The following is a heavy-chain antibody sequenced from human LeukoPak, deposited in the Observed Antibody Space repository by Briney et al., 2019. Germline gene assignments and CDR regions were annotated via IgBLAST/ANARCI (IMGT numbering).Heavy chain of an antibody. CDR2: IRQDGSEK. CDR3: ARRAPSRDFDD. J-gene: IGHJ4*02. Sequence: GRSLRLSCTASGFTFCDYAMSWVRQPPGKGLEWVANIRQDGSEKYYVDSVKGRFTISRDNAKNSLYLQMNSLRVEDTALYYCARRAPSRDFDDWGQGTLVTVSS. V-gene: IGHV3-7*01. CDR1: GFTFCDYA.